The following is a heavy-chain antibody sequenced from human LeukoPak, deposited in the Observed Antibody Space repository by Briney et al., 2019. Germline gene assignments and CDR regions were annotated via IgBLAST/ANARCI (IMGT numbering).Heavy chain of an antibody. CDR3: AREYSSSGYFDY. CDR1: GFTFSSYA. D-gene: IGHD6-6*01. Sequence: GGFLRLSCAASGFTFSSYAMHWVRQAPGKGLGYVSAISSNGGSTYYANSVKGRFTISRDNSKNTLYLQMGSLRAEDMAVYYCAREYSSSGYFDYWGQGTLVTVSS. V-gene: IGHV3-64*01. CDR2: ISSNGGST. J-gene: IGHJ4*02.